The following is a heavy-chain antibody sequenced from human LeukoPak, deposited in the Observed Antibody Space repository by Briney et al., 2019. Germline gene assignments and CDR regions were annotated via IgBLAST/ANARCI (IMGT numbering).Heavy chain of an antibody. V-gene: IGHV3-30*02. D-gene: IGHD1-26*01. CDR2: IRYDGSNK. Sequence: GGSLRLSCAASGFTFSSYGMHWVRQAPGKGLEWVAFIRYDGSNKYYADSVKGRFTISRDNSKNTLYLQMNSLRAEDTAVYYCAKDLIVGATLDQYFQHWGQGTLVTVSS. CDR3: AKDLIVGATLDQYFQH. J-gene: IGHJ1*01. CDR1: GFTFSSYG.